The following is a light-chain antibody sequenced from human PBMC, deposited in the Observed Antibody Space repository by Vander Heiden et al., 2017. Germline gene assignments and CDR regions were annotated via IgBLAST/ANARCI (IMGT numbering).Light chain of an antibody. CDR1: QGIANF. J-gene: IGKJ1*01. Sequence: IQMTQSPSSLSASVGDRVTITCRTSQGIANFLAWYQQKPWRAPKLLVYGGYRLQSGVPSRFSGSETGTEFTLTISSLQPEDVAIYYCLKYDSAPRTFGQGTRVELK. CDR3: LKYDSAPRT. CDR2: GGY. V-gene: IGKV1-27*01.